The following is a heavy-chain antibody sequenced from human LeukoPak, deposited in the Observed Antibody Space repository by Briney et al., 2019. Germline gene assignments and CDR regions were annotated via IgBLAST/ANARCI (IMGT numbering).Heavy chain of an antibody. Sequence: GGSLRLSCAASGFTFRGYWMSWVRQAPGKGLEWVANINLDGSVRHYVDSARGRFTISRGNAKNSLYLQMNRLRAEDTAMYYCATSDDSSGSDWGQGTLVTASS. CDR2: INLDGSVR. CDR3: ATSDDSSGSD. CDR1: GFTFRGYW. D-gene: IGHD3-22*01. J-gene: IGHJ4*02. V-gene: IGHV3-7*01.